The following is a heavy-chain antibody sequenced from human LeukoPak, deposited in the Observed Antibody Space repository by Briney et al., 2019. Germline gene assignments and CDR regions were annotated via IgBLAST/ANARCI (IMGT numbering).Heavy chain of an antibody. CDR3: AKDLLTGYALPYYFDY. D-gene: IGHD3-9*01. Sequence: GGSLRLSCAGSGFTFSSYAMSWVRQAPGKGLHWVSGISGGGGSTHYADSVKGRFSISRDNSRNTLYLLMNSPRVEDTAVYYCAKDLLTGYALPYYFDYWGQGTLVTVSS. CDR1: GFTFSSYA. CDR2: ISGGGGST. J-gene: IGHJ4*02. V-gene: IGHV3-23*01.